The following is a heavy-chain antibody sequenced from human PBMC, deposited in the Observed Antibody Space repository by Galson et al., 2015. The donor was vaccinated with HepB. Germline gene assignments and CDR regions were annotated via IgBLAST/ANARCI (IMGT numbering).Heavy chain of an antibody. Sequence: SLRLSCAASGFTFSDYWMTWVRQAPGKGLEWVANIKQDGSEKHYVDSVKGRFTISRDNAKNSLYLQMNGLRAEDTAVYYCAKDFGHYFWGQGALITASP. CDR1: GFTFSDYW. CDR3: AKDFGHYF. V-gene: IGHV3-7*01. CDR2: IKQDGSEK. D-gene: IGHD2/OR15-2a*01. J-gene: IGHJ4*02.